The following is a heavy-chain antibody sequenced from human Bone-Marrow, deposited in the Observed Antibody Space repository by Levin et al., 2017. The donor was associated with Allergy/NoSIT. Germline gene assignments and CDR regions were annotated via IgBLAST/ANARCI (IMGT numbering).Heavy chain of an antibody. J-gene: IGHJ6*02. CDR2: ISGTTGSH. CDR1: GFTFNAYA. V-gene: IGHV3-23*01. CDR3: AKGTTVYFYYNGMDA. D-gene: IGHD2/OR15-2a*01. Sequence: GESLKISCVASGFTFNAYAMNWVRRAPGKGLEWVSAISGTTGSHYYADSVKGRFTISRDSSKNTLFLQMDSLRVEDTATYYCAKGTTVYFYYNGMDAWGQATTVTVFS.